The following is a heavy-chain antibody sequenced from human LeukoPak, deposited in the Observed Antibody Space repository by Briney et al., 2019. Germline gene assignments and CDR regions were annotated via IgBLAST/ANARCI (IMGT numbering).Heavy chain of an antibody. J-gene: IGHJ5*02. D-gene: IGHD3-9*01. CDR1: GDSISNYY. CDR3: AREPYDILTGYSYNWFDP. V-gene: IGHV4-4*07. Sequence: SETLSLTCTVSGDSISNYYWSWIRQPAGKGLEWIGRIYISGTTNYNPSLKSRVTMSVDTSKNQFSLKLTSVTAADTAVYYCAREPYDILTGYSYNWFDPWGQGTLVTVSS. CDR2: IYISGTT.